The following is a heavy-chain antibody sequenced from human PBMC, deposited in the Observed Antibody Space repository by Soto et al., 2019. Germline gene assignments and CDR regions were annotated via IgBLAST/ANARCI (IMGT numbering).Heavy chain of an antibody. D-gene: IGHD3-22*01. CDR2: IIPIFGTA. CDR3: ARSRSEYYYDSSGYFLGY. CDR1: GGTFSSYA. V-gene: IGHV1-69*13. Sequence: SVKVSCKASGGTFSSYASSWVRQAPGQGLEWMGGIIPIFGTANYAQKFQGRVTITADESTSTAYMELSSLRSEDTAVYYCARSRSEYYYDSSGYFLGYWGQGTLVTVSS. J-gene: IGHJ4*02.